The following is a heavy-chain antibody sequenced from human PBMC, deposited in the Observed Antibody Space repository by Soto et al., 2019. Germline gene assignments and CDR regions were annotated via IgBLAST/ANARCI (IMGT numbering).Heavy chain of an antibody. CDR1: GYRFTNYW. Sequence: PGESLKISCKGSGYRFTNYWIGWVRQMPGKGLEWMGVFYPGDSDTRYSPSFQGHVTISADKSISTAYLQWSSLKASDTAIYYCASTDVVSTIDDGRDAFDIWGQGTMVTVS. D-gene: IGHD5-12*01. CDR2: FYPGDSDT. CDR3: ASTDVVSTIDDGRDAFDI. J-gene: IGHJ3*02. V-gene: IGHV5-51*01.